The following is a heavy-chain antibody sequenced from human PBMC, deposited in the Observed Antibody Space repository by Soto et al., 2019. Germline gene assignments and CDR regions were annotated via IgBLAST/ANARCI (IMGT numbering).Heavy chain of an antibody. CDR3: ARDLQQKVSHKHYYYYLDV. CDR1: GFSFSDYS. V-gene: IGHV3-11*01. Sequence: QVQLVESGGDLVKPGGSLRLSCVASGFSFSDYSMTWMRQAPGGGLDFVAFISNTAITDYYADSVKGRFTISRDNARNSVYLQMDRLGAENAAVYYWARDLQQKVSHKHYYYYLDVWGTGTTVTVSS. J-gene: IGHJ6*03. CDR2: ISNTAITD.